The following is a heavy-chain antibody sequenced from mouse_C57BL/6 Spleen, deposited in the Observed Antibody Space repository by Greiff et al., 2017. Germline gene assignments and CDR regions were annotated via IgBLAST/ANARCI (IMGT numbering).Heavy chain of an antibody. V-gene: IGHV5-6*01. CDR2: ISSGGSYT. CDR3: ARQDVYAMDY. Sequence: EVKLMESGGDLVKPGGSLKLSCAASGFTFSSYGMSWVRQTPDKRLEWVATISSGGSYTYYPDSVKGRFTISRDNAKNTLYLQMSSLKSEDTAMYYCARQDVYAMDYWGQGTSVTVSS. J-gene: IGHJ4*01. CDR1: GFTFSSYG.